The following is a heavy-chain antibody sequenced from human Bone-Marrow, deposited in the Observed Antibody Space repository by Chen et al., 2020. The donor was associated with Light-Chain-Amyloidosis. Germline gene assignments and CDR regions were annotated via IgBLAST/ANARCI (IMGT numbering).Heavy chain of an antibody. CDR3: ARDWGFRQPYDY. D-gene: IGHD3-16*01. CDR2: IYYSGST. J-gene: IGHJ4*02. CDR1: GGSISSSSYY. Sequence: QLQLQESGPGLVKPSETLSLTCTVSGGSISSSSYYWGWIRQPPGKGLEWIGSIYYSGSTYYNPSLKSRVTISVDTSKNQFSLKLSSVTAADTAVYYCARDWGFRQPYDYWGQGTLVTVSS. V-gene: IGHV4-39*07.